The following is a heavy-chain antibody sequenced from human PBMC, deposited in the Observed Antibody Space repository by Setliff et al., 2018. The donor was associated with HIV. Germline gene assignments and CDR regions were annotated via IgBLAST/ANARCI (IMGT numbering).Heavy chain of an antibody. J-gene: IGHJ5*01. CDR2: INAANGHA. Sequence: ASVKVSCKASGFTFSKSAIHWVRQAPGQRLELMAWINAANGHAKYSQKFQGRATITRDTSATIAYMELSSLTSEDTALYFCARTDYDSGKSVLDSWGQGTLVTVSS. CDR3: ARTDYDSGKSVLDS. CDR1: GFTFSKSA. D-gene: IGHD3-10*01. V-gene: IGHV1-3*01.